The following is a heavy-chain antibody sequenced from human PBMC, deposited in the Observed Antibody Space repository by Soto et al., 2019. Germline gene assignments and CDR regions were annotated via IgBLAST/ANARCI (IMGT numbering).Heavy chain of an antibody. V-gene: IGHV1-18*01. CDR3: ARSRYCSTTSCEIGQFDY. CDR2: ISAYNGNP. Sequence: QVHLVQSGAEVEKPGASVKVSCKASGYTFISYGISWVRQAPGQGLEWMGWISAYNGNPNYAQRLQGRFTLTTDTSTTTAYMELRSLRSDDTAVYYCARSRYCSTTSCEIGQFDYWGQGTLVTVSS. D-gene: IGHD2-2*01. J-gene: IGHJ4*02. CDR1: GYTFISYG.